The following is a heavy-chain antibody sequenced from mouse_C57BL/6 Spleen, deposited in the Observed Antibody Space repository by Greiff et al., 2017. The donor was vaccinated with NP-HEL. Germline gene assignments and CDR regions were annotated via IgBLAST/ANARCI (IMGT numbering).Heavy chain of an antibody. Sequence: EVNVVESGEGLVKPGGSLKLSCAASGFTFSSYAMSWVRQTPEKRLEWVAYISSGGDYLYYADTVKGRFTISRDNARNTLYLQMSSLKSEDTAMYYCTRGRVITWYCDVWGTGTTVTVSS. J-gene: IGHJ1*03. CDR3: TRGRVITWYCDV. V-gene: IGHV5-9-1*02. D-gene: IGHD1-1*01. CDR1: GFTFSSYA. CDR2: ISSGGDYL.